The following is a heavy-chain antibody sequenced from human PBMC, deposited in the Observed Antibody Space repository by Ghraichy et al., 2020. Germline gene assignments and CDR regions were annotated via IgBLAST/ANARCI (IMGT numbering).Heavy chain of an antibody. CDR1: GGSISSYY. CDR3: ARSLYCGGDCNWFDP. Sequence: SETLSLTCTVSGGSISSYYWSWIRQPPGKGLEWIGYIYYSGSTNYNPSLKSRVTISVDTSKNQFSLKLSSVTAADTAVYYCARSLYCGGDCNWFDPWGQGTLVTVSS. D-gene: IGHD2-21*02. J-gene: IGHJ5*02. V-gene: IGHV4-59*01. CDR2: IYYSGST.